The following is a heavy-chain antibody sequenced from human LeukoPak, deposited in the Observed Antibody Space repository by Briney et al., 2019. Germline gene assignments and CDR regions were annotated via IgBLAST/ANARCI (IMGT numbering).Heavy chain of an antibody. CDR2: ISGSGGST. CDR3: AKDRDSGYDPGYMDV. J-gene: IGHJ6*03. V-gene: IGHV3-23*01. D-gene: IGHD5-12*01. Sequence: GGSLRLSCAASGFTFSSYAMSWVRQAPGKGLEGVSAISGSGGSTYYADSVKGRFTISRDNSKNTLYLQMNSLRAEDTAVYYCAKDRDSGYDPGYMDVWGKGTTVTISS. CDR1: GFTFSSYA.